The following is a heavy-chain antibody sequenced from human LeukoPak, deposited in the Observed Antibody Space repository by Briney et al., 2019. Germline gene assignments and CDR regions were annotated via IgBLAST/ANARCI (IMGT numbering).Heavy chain of an antibody. CDR3: ARHGREDYYNSWFDP. D-gene: IGHD3-22*01. V-gene: IGHV4-59*08. CDR1: GASISSYY. J-gene: IGHJ5*02. Sequence: SETLSLTCVVSGASISSYYWAWLRQPPGKGLEWIGNTHLRGSTSYTPSLKSRLTTSVDTSNNRFSLKLSSLTAADTAVYYCARHGREDYYNSWFDPWGQGTLVTVSS. CDR2: THLRGST.